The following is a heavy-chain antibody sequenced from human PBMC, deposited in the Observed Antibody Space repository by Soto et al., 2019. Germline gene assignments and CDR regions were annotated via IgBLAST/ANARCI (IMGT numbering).Heavy chain of an antibody. V-gene: IGHV3-30*18. CDR3: AKGRDSTLLRWQYFDN. CDR1: GFTFSLFG. CDR2: ISYEGRNK. J-gene: IGHJ4*02. D-gene: IGHD4-17*01. Sequence: LRLSCAVSGFTFSLFGMHWVRQAPGKGLEWVAFISYEGRNKYYADSVKGRFTISRDNSRNTLSLQMDSLRPEDTAVYYCAKGRDSTLLRWQYFDNWGQGTQVTVSS.